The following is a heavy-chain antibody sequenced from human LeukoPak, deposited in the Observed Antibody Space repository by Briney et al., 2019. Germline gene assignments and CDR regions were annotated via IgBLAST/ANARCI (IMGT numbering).Heavy chain of an antibody. V-gene: IGHV3-30*04. CDR2: ISYDGSNK. D-gene: IGHD2-15*01. CDR1: GFTFSSYA. CDR3: ANWGCSGGSCYPFDY. Sequence: GGSLRLSCAASGFTFSSYAMHWVRQAPGKGLEWVAVISYDGSNKYYADSVKGRFTISRDNSKNTLYLQMNSLRAEDTAVYYCANWGCSGGSCYPFDYWGQGTLVTVSS. J-gene: IGHJ4*02.